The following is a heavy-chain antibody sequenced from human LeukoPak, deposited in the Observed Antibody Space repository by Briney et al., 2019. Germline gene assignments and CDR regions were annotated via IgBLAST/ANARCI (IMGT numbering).Heavy chain of an antibody. V-gene: IGHV1-69*13. D-gene: IGHD3-22*01. J-gene: IGHJ4*02. CDR3: ARDRSSRGIYYDSSGYHY. CDR2: IIPIFGTA. Sequence: SVKVSCKASGGTFSSYAISWVRQAPGQGLEWMGGIIPIFGTANYAQKFQGRVTITADESTSTAYMELSSLRSEDTAVYYCARDRSSRGIYYDSSGYHYWGQGTLVTVSS. CDR1: GGTFSSYA.